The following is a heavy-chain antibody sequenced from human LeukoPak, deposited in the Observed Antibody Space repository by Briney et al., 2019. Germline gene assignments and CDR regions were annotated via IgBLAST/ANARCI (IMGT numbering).Heavy chain of an antibody. CDR2: ISSSSSYI. CDR1: GFTFSSYS. CDR3: ARGFHEGRFDY. Sequence: GGSLRLSCAAPGFTFSSYSMNWVRQAPGKGLEWVSSISSSSSYIYYADSVKGRFTISRDNAKNSLYLQMNSLRAEDTAVYYCARGFHEGRFDYWGQGTLVTVSS. J-gene: IGHJ4*02. D-gene: IGHD3-3*01. V-gene: IGHV3-21*01.